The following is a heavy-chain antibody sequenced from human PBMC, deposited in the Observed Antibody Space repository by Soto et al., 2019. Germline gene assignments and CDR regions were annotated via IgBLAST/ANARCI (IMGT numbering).Heavy chain of an antibody. V-gene: IGHV1-3*01. CDR3: ARGGITMVRGVIIARPYYYYGMDV. D-gene: IGHD3-10*01. CDR2: INAGNGNT. CDR1: GCTFTSYA. Sequence: ASVKVSCKASGCTFTSYAMHWVRQAPGQRLEWMGWINAGNGNTKYSQKFQGRVTITRDTSASTAYMELSSLRSEDTAVYYCARGGITMVRGVIIARPYYYYGMDVWGQGTTVTVSS. J-gene: IGHJ6*02.